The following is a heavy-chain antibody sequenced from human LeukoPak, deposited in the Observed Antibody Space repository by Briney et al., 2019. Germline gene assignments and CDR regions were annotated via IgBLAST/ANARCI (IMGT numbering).Heavy chain of an antibody. CDR1: GFTFSSYS. D-gene: IGHD2-15*01. CDR2: ISSSRSYI. J-gene: IGHJ4*02. V-gene: IGHV3-21*01. CDR3: ARDMDLDIVVVVAATALDY. Sequence: GGSLRLSCAASGFTFSSYSMNRVRQAPGKGLEWVSSISSSRSYIYYADSVKGRFTISRDNAKNSLYLQMNSLRAEDTAVYYCARDMDLDIVVVVAATALDYWGQGTLVTVSS.